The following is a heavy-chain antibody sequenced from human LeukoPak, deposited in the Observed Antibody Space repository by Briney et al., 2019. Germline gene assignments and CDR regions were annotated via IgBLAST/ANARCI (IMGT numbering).Heavy chain of an antibody. D-gene: IGHD3-16*01. V-gene: IGHV4-4*07. CDR2: IYSSGST. CDR3: ARGYDYVLFPFH. Sequence: SETLSLTCTVSGGSISNYYWSWIRQPAGRGLEYFGRIYSSGSTDYNPSLKSRVTMSVDTSKNQFSLKVRFVTAADTAVYYCARGYDYVLFPFHWGQGTLVTVSS. CDR1: GGSISNYY. J-gene: IGHJ4*02.